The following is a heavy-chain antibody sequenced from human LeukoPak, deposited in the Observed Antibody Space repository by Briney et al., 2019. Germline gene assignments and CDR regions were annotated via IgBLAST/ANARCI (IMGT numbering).Heavy chain of an antibody. CDR3: SDFTVAAGGTDFDY. Sequence: GGSLRLSCGGSGFIFSNAWMSWVRPAPGKGLEWVGRIKSGTDGGTTDYAAPVKGRFTISRDDSKNTVFLQMDSLKIEDTAVYYCSDFTVAAGGTDFDYWGQGVQVAVSS. J-gene: IGHJ4*02. CDR2: IKSGTDGGTT. D-gene: IGHD6-13*01. CDR1: GFIFSNAW. V-gene: IGHV3-15*01.